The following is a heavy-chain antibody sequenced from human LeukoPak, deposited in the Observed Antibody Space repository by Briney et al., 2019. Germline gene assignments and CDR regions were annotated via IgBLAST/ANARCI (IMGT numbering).Heavy chain of an antibody. D-gene: IGHD2-2*01. CDR1: GFTFSSYG. CDR3: AKDSVGYCSSTSCLNFDY. J-gene: IGHJ4*01. Sequence: GGTLRLSCAASGFTFSSYGMSWVRQAPGKGLEWVSAISGSGGSTYYADSVKGRFTISRDNSKNTLYLQMNSLRAEDTAVYYCAKDSVGYCSSTSCLNFDYWGQEPWSPSPQ. CDR2: ISGSGGST. V-gene: IGHV3-23*01.